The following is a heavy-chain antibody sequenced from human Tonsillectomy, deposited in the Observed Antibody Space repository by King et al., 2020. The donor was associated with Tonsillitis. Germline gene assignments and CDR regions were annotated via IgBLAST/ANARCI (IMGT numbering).Heavy chain of an antibody. CDR2: IKQDGSER. V-gene: IGHV3-7*01. J-gene: IGHJ4*02. CDR1: GFTFSDYW. D-gene: IGHD6-6*01. Sequence: VQLVESGGGLVQPGGSLRLSCAASGFTFSDYWMSWVRQAPGKGLEWVANIKQDGSERHYVDSVKGRFTISRDNAKNSLSLQMNSLRAEDTAVYYCASAPYSSSPSPFDYWGQGTLVTVSS. CDR3: ASAPYSSSPSPFDY.